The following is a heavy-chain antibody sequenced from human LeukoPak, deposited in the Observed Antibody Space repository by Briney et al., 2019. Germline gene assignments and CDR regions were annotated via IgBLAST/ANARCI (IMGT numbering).Heavy chain of an antibody. Sequence: PGGSLRLSCAASGFTFSRYWISWVRQAPGKGLEWVANIKQDGSEKYYVDSVKGRFTISRDNAKNSLYLQMNSLRGEDTAVYYCATVSCTHGICYGFDYWGQGTLVTVSS. CDR1: GFTFSRYW. D-gene: IGHD2-8*01. V-gene: IGHV3-7*01. CDR3: ATVSCTHGICYGFDY. J-gene: IGHJ4*02. CDR2: IKQDGSEK.